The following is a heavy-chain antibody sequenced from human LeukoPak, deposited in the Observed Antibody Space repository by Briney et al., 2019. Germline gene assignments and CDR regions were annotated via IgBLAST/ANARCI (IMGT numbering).Heavy chain of an antibody. D-gene: IGHD2-2*02. CDR3: ARGPQGYCSSTSCYNRNWFDP. CDR2: IYYSGNT. Sequence: PSPTLSLTCTVSGGSISSGGYYGSWIREHPGEGLGWIGDIYYSGNTYYNPSLKSRVTISVDTSKNQFSLKLSSVTAADTAVYYCARGPQGYCSSTSCYNRNWFDPWGQGTLVTVSS. CDR1: GGSISSGGYY. V-gene: IGHV4-31*03. J-gene: IGHJ5*02.